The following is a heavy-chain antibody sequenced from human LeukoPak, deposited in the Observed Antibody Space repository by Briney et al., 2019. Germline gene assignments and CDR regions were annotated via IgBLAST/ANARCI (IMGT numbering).Heavy chain of an antibody. CDR3: VKYSDSVVSAALLDAFDI. CDR1: GFTFSSYA. Sequence: PGGSLRLSCAASGFTFSSYAMHWVRQAPGKGLEYVSAISSNGGSTYYANSVKGRFTISRDNAKNSLYLQMNSLRAEDTAVYYCVKYSDSVVSAALLDAFDIWGQGTMVTVSS. CDR2: ISSNGGST. D-gene: IGHD2-2*01. J-gene: IGHJ3*02. V-gene: IGHV3-64*01.